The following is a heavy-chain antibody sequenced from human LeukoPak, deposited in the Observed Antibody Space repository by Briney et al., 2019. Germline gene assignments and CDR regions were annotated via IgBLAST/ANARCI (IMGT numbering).Heavy chain of an antibody. Sequence: ASVKVSCKASGYTFTRYGISWVRQAPGQGLEWMGWISAYNGNTNYAQKLQGRVTMTTDTSTSTAYMELRSLRSDDTAVYCCSSLYGSGSYLNYWGQGTLVTVSS. D-gene: IGHD3-10*01. J-gene: IGHJ4*02. CDR2: ISAYNGNT. CDR1: GYTFTRYG. V-gene: IGHV1-18*01. CDR3: SSLYGSGSYLNY.